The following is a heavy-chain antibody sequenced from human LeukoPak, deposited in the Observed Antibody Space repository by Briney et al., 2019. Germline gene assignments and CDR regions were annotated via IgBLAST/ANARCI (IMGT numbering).Heavy chain of an antibody. CDR1: GGTFSSYA. V-gene: IGHV1-69*04. CDR2: IIPILGIA. J-gene: IGHJ4*02. Sequence: ASVKVSCKASGGTFSSYAISWVRQASGQGLEWMGRIIPILGIANYAQEFQGRVTITADKSTSTAYMELSSLRSEDTAVYYCARDILGQPDDWLFDYWGQGTLVTVSS. CDR3: ARDILGQPDDWLFDY. D-gene: IGHD3-9*01.